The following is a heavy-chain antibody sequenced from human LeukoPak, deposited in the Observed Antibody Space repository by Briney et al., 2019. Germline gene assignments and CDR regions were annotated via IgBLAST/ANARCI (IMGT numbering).Heavy chain of an antibody. Sequence: PSETLSLTCAVYGGSFSGYYWSWIRQPPGKGLEWIGEINHSGSTNYNPSLKSRVTISVDTSKNQFSLELSSVTAADTAVYYCARGGGIAAAEDYWGQGTLVTVSS. CDR1: GGSFSGYY. V-gene: IGHV4-34*01. J-gene: IGHJ4*02. CDR2: INHSGST. D-gene: IGHD6-13*01. CDR3: ARGGGIAAAEDY.